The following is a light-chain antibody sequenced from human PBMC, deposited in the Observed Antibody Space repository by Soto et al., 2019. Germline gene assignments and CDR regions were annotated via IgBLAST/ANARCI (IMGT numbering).Light chain of an antibody. CDR1: SSNIGNHY. CDR3: GTWDSSLGAWV. V-gene: IGLV1-51*02. CDR2: ENY. J-gene: IGLJ3*02. Sequence: QSVLTQPPSVSAAPGQKVTISCSGTSSNIGNHYVSWYQQVPGTAPRLLIYENYKRPSGLADRFSGSKSGTSATLGITGLQTGDEADYYCGTWDSSLGAWVFGGGTKLTVL.